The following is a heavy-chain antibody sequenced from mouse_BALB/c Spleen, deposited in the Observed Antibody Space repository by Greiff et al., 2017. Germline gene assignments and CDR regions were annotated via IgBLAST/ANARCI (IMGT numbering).Heavy chain of an antibody. J-gene: IGHJ3*01. CDR1: GYTFTNYL. CDR2: IYPGGGYT. Sequence: VQLQQSGAELVRPGTSVKISCKASGYTFTNYLLGWVKQRPGHGLEWIGDIYPGGGYTNYNEKFKGKATLTADTSSSTAYMQLSSLTSEDSAVYFCARKASYYGYGYWGQGTLVTVSA. V-gene: IGHV1-63*02. CDR3: ARKASYYGYGY. D-gene: IGHD1-2*01.